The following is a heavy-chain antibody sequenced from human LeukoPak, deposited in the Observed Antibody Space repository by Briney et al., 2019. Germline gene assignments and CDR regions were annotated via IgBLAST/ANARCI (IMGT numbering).Heavy chain of an antibody. CDR1: GYTFTSYY. CDR2: INPNSGGT. CDR3: ARAHSNYGRFDY. D-gene: IGHD4-11*01. J-gene: IGHJ4*02. Sequence: ASVKVSCKASGYTFTSYYMHWVRQAPGQGLEWMGWINPNSGGTNYAQKFQGRVTMTRDTSISTAYMELSRLRSDDTAVYYCARAHSNYGRFDYWGQGTLVAASS. V-gene: IGHV1-2*02.